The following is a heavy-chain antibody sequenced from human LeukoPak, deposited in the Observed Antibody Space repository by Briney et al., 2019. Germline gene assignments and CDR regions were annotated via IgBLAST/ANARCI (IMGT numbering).Heavy chain of an antibody. J-gene: IGHJ3*02. D-gene: IGHD1-1*01. CDR3: ARYTSGPNAFDI. CDR1: GGSISSSNW. CDR2: IYHSGST. Sequence: SETLSLTCTVSGGSISSSNWWSWVRQPPGKGLEWIGEIYHSGSTNYNPSLKSRVTISVDKSKNQFSLKLSSVTAADTAVYYCARYTSGPNAFDIWGQGTMVTVSS. V-gene: IGHV4-4*02.